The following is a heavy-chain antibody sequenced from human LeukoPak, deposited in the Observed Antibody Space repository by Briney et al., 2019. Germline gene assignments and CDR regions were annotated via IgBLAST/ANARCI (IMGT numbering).Heavy chain of an antibody. J-gene: IGHJ4*02. V-gene: IGHV4-38-2*01. CDR3: ARYGSGWTFEY. CDR1: GYSISNVYY. D-gene: IGHD6-19*01. CDR2: IYHRGTT. Sequence: SVTLSLTCAVSGYSISNVYYWGWLRQPPGRGLEWIATIYHRGTTYYSPSLKSRVTISVDTSKNQFSLKLSSVTAADTAVYYCARYGSGWTFEYWGQGTLVTVSS.